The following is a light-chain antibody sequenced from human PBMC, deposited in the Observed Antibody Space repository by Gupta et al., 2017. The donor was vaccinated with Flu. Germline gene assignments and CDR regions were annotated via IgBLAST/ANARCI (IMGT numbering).Light chain of an antibody. J-gene: IGKJ4*01. CDR2: ETS. CDR1: QTIRNF. CDR3: QLSYA. V-gene: IGKV3-11*01. Sequence: VLTQSPATLSLSPGERATLSCRASQTIRNFLAWYQQKPGQAPRLLIYETSNRATGIQDRFSGSGSGTDFILTISSIEPEDFAGYYCQLSYAFGGGTKVEIK.